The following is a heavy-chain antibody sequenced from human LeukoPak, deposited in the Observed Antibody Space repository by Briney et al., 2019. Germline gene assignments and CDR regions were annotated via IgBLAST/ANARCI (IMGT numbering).Heavy chain of an antibody. V-gene: IGHV3-73*01. CDR1: GFTFSGSA. Sequence: GGSLRLSCAASGFTFSGSAMHWVRQASGKGLEWVGRIRSKANSYATAYAASVKGRFTISRDDSKNTAYLQMNSLKTEDTAVYYCTHIWFGEFHWGQGTLVTVSS. CDR2: IRSKANSYAT. J-gene: IGHJ4*02. D-gene: IGHD3-10*01. CDR3: THIWFGEFH.